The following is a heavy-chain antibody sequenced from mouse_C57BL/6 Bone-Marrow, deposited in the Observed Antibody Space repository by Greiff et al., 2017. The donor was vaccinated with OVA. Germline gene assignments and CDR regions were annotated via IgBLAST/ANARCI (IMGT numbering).Heavy chain of an antibody. V-gene: IGHV5-12*01. D-gene: IGHD4-1*01. CDR1: GFTFSDYY. CDR2: ISNGGGST. Sequence: EVKVVESGGGLVQPGGSLKLSCAASGFTFSDYYMYWVRQTPEKRLEWVAYISNGGGSTYYPDTVKGRFTISRDNAKNTLYLQMSRLKSEDTAMYYCARSNWVYFDYWGQGTTLTVSS. CDR3: ARSNWVYFDY. J-gene: IGHJ2*01.